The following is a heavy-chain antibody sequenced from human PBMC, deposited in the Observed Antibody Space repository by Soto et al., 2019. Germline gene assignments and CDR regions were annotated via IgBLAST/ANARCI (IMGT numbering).Heavy chain of an antibody. CDR3: ATLPPRIEVALLPIPT. J-gene: IGHJ5*02. CDR1: GGSISSSNW. Sequence: QVQLLQSGPGLVKPSGTLSLTCAVSGGSISSSNWWSWVRQSPGKGLEWIGEIYHSGSTNYKSSLGVGVTLPGERPTNRFSLRLRYVPAATTPLYSWATLPPRIEVALLPIPTWGQGTLVTVSS. V-gene: IGHV4-4*02. D-gene: IGHD2-21*01. CDR2: IYHSGST.